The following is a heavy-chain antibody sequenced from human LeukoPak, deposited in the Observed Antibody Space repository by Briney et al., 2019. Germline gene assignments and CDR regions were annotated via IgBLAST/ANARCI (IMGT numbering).Heavy chain of an antibody. D-gene: IGHD3-22*01. CDR2: IYYSGST. J-gene: IGHJ4*02. CDR3: ARAHYYDSSGYDCYFDY. CDR1: GGSISSGGYY. Sequence: SETLSLTCTVSGGSISSGGYYRSWIRQHPGKGLEWIGYIYYSGSTYYNPSLKSRVTISVDTSKNQFSLKLSSVTAADTAVYYCARAHYYDSSGYDCYFDYWGQGTLVTVSS. V-gene: IGHV4-31*03.